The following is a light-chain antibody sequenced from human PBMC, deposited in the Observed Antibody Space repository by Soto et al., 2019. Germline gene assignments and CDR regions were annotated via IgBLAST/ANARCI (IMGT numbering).Light chain of an antibody. CDR2: GAS. CDR1: QSINSE. CDR3: QQGHNWPLT. V-gene: IGKV3-15*01. J-gene: IGKJ2*01. Sequence: EIVMTQSPATLSLSPGERAALSCRASQSINSELAWYQQKPGQPPRLLIYGASTRATGGPARFTGSESGSEFYLTISGLQSEDFAVYYCQQGHNWPLTFGQGTRLEI.